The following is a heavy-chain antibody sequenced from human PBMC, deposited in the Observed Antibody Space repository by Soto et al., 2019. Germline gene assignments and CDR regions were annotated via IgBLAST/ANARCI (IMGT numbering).Heavy chain of an antibody. CDR1: GYSISSGYY. CDR2: IYHSGST. CDR3: ARVVRYSSGLNWFDP. Sequence: SETLSLTCAVSGYSISSGYYWGWIRQPPGKGLEWIGSIYHSGSTYYNPSLKSRVTISVDRSKNQFSLKLSSVTAADTAVYYCARVVRYSSGLNWFDPWGQGTLVTVSS. D-gene: IGHD6-19*01. J-gene: IGHJ5*02. V-gene: IGHV4-38-2*01.